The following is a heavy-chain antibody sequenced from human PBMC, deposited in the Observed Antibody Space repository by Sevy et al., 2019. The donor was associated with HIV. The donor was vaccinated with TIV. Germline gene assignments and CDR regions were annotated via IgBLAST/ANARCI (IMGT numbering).Heavy chain of an antibody. D-gene: IGHD6-13*01. J-gene: IGHJ4*02. CDR3: AKNTAAVGTGGFDY. CDR2: IQYDGNNK. V-gene: IGHV3-30*02. CDR1: GFTFSYSG. Sequence: LSLTCAASGFTFSYSGMHWVRQAPGQGLEWVTFIQYDGNNKYYADSVKGRFTISRDNSKNTLYLQMNSLRSDDTAVYYCAKNTAAVGTGGFDYWGQGTLVTVSS.